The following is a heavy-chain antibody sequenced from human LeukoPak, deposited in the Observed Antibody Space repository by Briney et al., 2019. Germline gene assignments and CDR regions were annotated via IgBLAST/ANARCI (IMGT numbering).Heavy chain of an antibody. CDR1: GYTFTSYG. D-gene: IGHD2-15*01. V-gene: IGHV1-18*01. CDR3: ARADIIVVAGATPVGSGFEY. J-gene: IGHJ4*02. CDR2: ISAYNGNT. Sequence: ASVKVSCKASGYTFTSYGISWVRQAPGQGLEWMGWISAYNGNTNYAQKFQGRVTMTRDTSTSTAYMELQSLTSDDTAVYYCARADIIVVAGATPVGSGFEYWGQGALITVS.